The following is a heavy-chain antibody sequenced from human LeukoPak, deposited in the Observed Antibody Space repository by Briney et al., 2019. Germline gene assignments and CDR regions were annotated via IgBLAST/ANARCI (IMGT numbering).Heavy chain of an antibody. CDR3: ARVYYGSGSYFLWYFDY. J-gene: IGHJ4*02. D-gene: IGHD3-10*01. CDR1: GYSISSGYY. Sequence: SETLSLTCTVSGYSISSGYYWGWIRQPPGKGLEWTGSIYHSGSTYYNPSLKSRVTISVDTSKNQFSLKLSSVTAADTAVYYCARVYYGSGSYFLWYFDYWGQGTLVTVSS. CDR2: IYHSGST. V-gene: IGHV4-38-2*02.